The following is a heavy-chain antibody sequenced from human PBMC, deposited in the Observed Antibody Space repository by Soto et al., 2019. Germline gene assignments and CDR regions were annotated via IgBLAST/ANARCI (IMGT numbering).Heavy chain of an antibody. Sequence: QVQLVQSGAEVKKPGASVKVSCKASGYTFTSYGISWVRQAPGQGLEWMGWISAYNGNTNYAQNHQGRXTXTXXPSTSTAYMDLRSLRSDDTAVYYCARDLGQQLVDYWGQGTLVTVSS. CDR1: GYTFTSYG. D-gene: IGHD6-13*01. J-gene: IGHJ4*02. V-gene: IGHV1-18*01. CDR2: ISAYNGNT. CDR3: ARDLGQQLVDY.